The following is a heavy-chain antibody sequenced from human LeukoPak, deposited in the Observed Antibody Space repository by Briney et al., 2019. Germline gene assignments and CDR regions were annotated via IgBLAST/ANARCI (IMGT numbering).Heavy chain of an antibody. CDR1: GFTFDDYA. Sequence: GRSLRLSCAASGFTFDDYAMHWVRQAPGKGLEWVSGISWNSGSIGYADSVKGRFTISRDNAKNSLYLQMNSLRAEDTALYYCAKDMRPYSGYVFDYWGQGTLVTVSP. CDR2: ISWNSGSI. V-gene: IGHV3-9*01. J-gene: IGHJ4*02. D-gene: IGHD3-22*01. CDR3: AKDMRPYSGYVFDY.